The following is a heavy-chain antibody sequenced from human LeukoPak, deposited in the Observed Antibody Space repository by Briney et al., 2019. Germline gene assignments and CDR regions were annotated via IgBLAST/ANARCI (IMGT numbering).Heavy chain of an antibody. CDR2: IYPGDSDT. CDR1: GYSFTSYW. Sequence: PGGSLRLSCKGFGYSFTSYWIGWVRQVPGKGLEWMGIIYPGDSDTRHSPSFQGQVTISADKSIGTAYLQWSSLKASDTAMYYCARQTDYRFDYWGQGTLVIVSS. J-gene: IGHJ4*01. V-gene: IGHV5-51*01. D-gene: IGHD4-11*01. CDR3: ARQTDYRFDY.